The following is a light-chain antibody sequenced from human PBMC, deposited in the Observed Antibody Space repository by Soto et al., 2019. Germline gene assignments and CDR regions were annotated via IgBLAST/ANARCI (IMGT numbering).Light chain of an antibody. CDR2: GAS. Sequence: EIVLTQSPGTLSLSPGERATLSCWASQSISSNYLAWYQQKPGQAPRLLIYGASSRATGIPDRFSGSGSGTDCALTISRLEHEDSAISYCQQYGSWTFGQGTKVEIK. J-gene: IGKJ1*01. V-gene: IGKV3-20*01. CDR3: QQYGSWT. CDR1: QSISSNY.